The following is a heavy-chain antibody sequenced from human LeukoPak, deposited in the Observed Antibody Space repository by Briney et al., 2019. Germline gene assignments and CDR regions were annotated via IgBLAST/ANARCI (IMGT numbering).Heavy chain of an antibody. CDR2: INPNSGGT. CDR1: GYTITDYY. V-gene: IGHV1-2*02. D-gene: IGHD3-10*01. J-gene: IGHJ5*02. Sequence: GASVKVSCKASGYTITDYYIHWVRQAPGQGLEWMGWINPNSGGTNYAQKFQGRVTMTSDTSISTAYMELSSLRSEDTAVYYCARGVLFPPSWFDPWGQGTLVTVSS. CDR3: ARGVLFPPSWFDP.